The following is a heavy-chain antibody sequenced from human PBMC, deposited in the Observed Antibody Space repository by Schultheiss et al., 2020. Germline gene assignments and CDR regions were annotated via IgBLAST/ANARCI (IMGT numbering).Heavy chain of an antibody. Sequence: SETLSLTCTVSGGSISSYYWSWIRQPPGKGLEWIGSIYYSGSTYYNPSLKSRVTISVDTSKNQFSLKLSSVTAADTAVYYCARRYGDDGMDVWGQGTTVTVSS. CDR3: ARRYGDDGMDV. J-gene: IGHJ6*02. D-gene: IGHD4-17*01. V-gene: IGHV4-59*12. CDR2: IYYSGST. CDR1: GGSISSYY.